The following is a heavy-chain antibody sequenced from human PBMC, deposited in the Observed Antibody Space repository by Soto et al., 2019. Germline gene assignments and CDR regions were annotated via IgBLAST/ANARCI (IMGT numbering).Heavy chain of an antibody. CDR1: GGSICSSSYY. Sequence: SETLSLSCTVCGGSICSSSYYWGWIRQPPGKGLEWIGSIYYSGSTYYNPSLKSRVTISVDTSKNQFSLKLSSVTAADTAVYYCARHFGNYDYVWGSYRNNWFDPWGQGTLVTVSS. CDR3: ARHFGNYDYVWGSYRNNWFDP. V-gene: IGHV4-39*01. J-gene: IGHJ5*02. D-gene: IGHD3-16*02. CDR2: IYYSGST.